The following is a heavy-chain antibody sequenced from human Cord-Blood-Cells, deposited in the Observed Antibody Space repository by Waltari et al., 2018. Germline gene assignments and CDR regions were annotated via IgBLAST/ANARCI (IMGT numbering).Heavy chain of an antibody. CDR2: IYSGGST. J-gene: IGHJ4*02. V-gene: IGHV3-53*01. D-gene: IGHD3-10*01. Sequence: EVQLVESGGGLIQPGGSLRLSCAASGFTVSSNSMSWVRQAPGKGLEWVSVIYSGGSTYYADSVKGRFTISRDNSKNTLYLQMNSLRAEDTAVYYCARSRPGSSFDYWGQGTLVTVSS. CDR1: GFTVSSNS. CDR3: ARSRPGSSFDY.